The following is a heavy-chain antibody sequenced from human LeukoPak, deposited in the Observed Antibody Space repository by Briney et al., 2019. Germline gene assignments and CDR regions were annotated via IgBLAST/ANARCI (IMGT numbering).Heavy chain of an antibody. D-gene: IGHD5-18*01. J-gene: IGHJ4*02. CDR3: AKDSGGYTYIFDH. CDR1: GFTFSSYG. Sequence: GGSLRLSCAASGFTFSSYGIHWVRQAPGKGLEGGAVISYDGSNKYYADSVKGRFTISRDNSKNTLHLQMSSLRAEDTAVYYCAKDSGGYTYIFDHWGQGTLVTVSS. CDR2: ISYDGSNK. V-gene: IGHV3-30*18.